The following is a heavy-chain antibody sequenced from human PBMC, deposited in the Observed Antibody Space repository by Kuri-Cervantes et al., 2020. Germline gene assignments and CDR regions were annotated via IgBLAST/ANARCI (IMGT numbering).Heavy chain of an antibody. J-gene: IGHJ6*02. D-gene: IGHD3-3*01. Sequence: GGSLRLSCAASGFTFSSYAMSWVRQAPGKGLEWVSAISGSGGSTYYADSVKGRFTISRDNSKNTLYLQMNSLRAEDTAVYYCAKEVPYYDFWSGYYPYGVDVWGQGTTVTVSS. V-gene: IGHV3-23*01. CDR1: GFTFSSYA. CDR3: AKEVPYYDFWSGYYPYGVDV. CDR2: ISGSGGST.